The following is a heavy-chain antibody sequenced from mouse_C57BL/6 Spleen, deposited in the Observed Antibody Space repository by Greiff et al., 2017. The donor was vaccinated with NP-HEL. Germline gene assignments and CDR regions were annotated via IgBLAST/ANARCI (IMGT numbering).Heavy chain of an antibody. CDR3: ARLYYGSSLAY. V-gene: IGHV1-85*01. CDR1: GYTFTSYD. J-gene: IGHJ3*01. Sequence: QVQLKESGPELVKPGASVKLSCKASGYTFTSYDINWVKQRPGQGLEWIGWIYPRDGSTKYNEKFKGKATLTVDTSSSTAYMELHSLTSEDSAVYFCARLYYGSSLAYWGQGTLVTVSA. CDR2: IYPRDGST. D-gene: IGHD1-1*01.